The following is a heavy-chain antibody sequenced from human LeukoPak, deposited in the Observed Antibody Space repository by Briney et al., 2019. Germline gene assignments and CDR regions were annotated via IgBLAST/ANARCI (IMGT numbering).Heavy chain of an antibody. V-gene: IGHV3-74*01. CDR3: ARVADRSGYQSDY. CDR2: IGSDGSAT. CDR1: GFTFSSNW. D-gene: IGHD3-22*01. J-gene: IGHJ4*02. Sequence: PGGSLRLSCATSGFTFSSNWMQWVRQAPGKGLVWVSRIGSDGSATSYADSVKGRFAISRDNAKNTLFLQMNSLSAEDTAVYYCARVADRSGYQSDYWGQGTLVTVSS.